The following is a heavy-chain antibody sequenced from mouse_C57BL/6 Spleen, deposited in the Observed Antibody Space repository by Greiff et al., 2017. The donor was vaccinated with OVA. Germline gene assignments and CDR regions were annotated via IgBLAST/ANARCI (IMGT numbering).Heavy chain of an antibody. D-gene: IGHD1-1*01. Sequence: EVQVVESGGGLVKPGGSLKLSCAASGFTFSDYGMHWVRQAPETGLELVAYISSGSSTIYYAETVKGRFTISRDNAKNTLFLQMTSLRSKDTAMYYCARPGGSSYYFDYWGQGTTLTVSS. V-gene: IGHV5-17*01. CDR1: GFTFSDYG. CDR2: ISSGSSTI. J-gene: IGHJ2*01. CDR3: ARPGGSSYYFDY.